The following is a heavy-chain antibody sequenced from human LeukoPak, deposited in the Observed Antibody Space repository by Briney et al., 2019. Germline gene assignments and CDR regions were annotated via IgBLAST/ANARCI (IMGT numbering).Heavy chain of an antibody. CDR2: ISGSGGGT. Sequence: GGSLRLSCAASRFTFSSYAMSWVRQAPGKGLEWVSAISGSGGGTYYADSVKGRFTISRDNAKNTLYLQMNSLRAEDTAVYYCARGPYDNPSNFDYGGQGTLVTVSS. CDR1: RFTFSSYA. J-gene: IGHJ4*02. V-gene: IGHV3-23*01. D-gene: IGHD3-22*01. CDR3: ARGPYDNPSNFDY.